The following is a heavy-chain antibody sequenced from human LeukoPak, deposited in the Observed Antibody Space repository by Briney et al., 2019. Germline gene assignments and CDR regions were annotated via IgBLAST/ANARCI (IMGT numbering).Heavy chain of an antibody. D-gene: IGHD5-18*01. CDR3: ARHTAAMSLYYYYYMDV. CDR1: GGSFSGYY. V-gene: IGHV4-34*01. CDR2: INHSGST. Sequence: PSETLSLTCAVYGGSFSGYYWSWIRQPPGKGLEWIGEINHSGSTNYNPSLKSRVTISVDTSKNQFSPKLSSVTAADTAVYYCARHTAAMSLYYYYYMDVWGKGTTVTISS. J-gene: IGHJ6*03.